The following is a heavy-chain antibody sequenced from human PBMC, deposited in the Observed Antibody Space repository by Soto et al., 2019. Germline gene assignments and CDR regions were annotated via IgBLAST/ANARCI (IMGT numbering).Heavy chain of an antibody. J-gene: IGHJ4*02. Sequence: PSETLSLTCTVSGGSISSGGYYWSWIRQHPGKGLEWIGYIYYSGSTYYNPSLKSRVTISVDTSKNQFSLKVNSMTAADTAVYYCARYRREAVAGYTLDNWGQGILVNVS. CDR2: IYYSGST. D-gene: IGHD6-13*01. V-gene: IGHV4-31*03. CDR3: ARYRREAVAGYTLDN. CDR1: GGSISSGGYY.